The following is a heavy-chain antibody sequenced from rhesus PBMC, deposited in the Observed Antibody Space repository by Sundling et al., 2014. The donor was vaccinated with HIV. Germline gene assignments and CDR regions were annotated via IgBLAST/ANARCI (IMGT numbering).Heavy chain of an antibody. CDR2: IYGSGSST. Sequence: QVHLQESGPGLVKPSETLSLTCAVSGASISSYHWSWIRQAPGKGLEWIGYIYGSGSSTTYNPSLKSRVTLSVDTSKNQLSLNLSSVTAADTALYYCARSNPLYLDFDVWGPGVLVTVSS. CDR3: ARSNPLYLDFDV. CDR1: GASISSYH. J-gene: IGHJ5-1*01. V-gene: IGHV4-169*01. D-gene: IGHD3-3*01.